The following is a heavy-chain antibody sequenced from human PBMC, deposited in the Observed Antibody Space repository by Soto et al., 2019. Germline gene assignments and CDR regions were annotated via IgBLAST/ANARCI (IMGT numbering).Heavy chain of an antibody. CDR1: GFTFSSYG. Sequence: GGSLRLSCAASGFTFSSYGMHWVRQAPGKGLEWVAVIWYDGSNKYYADSVKGRFTISRDNSKNTLYLQMNSLRAEDTAVYYCARVGGLVAPAAIRYYYGMDVWGQGTTVTVSS. V-gene: IGHV3-33*01. CDR2: IWYDGSNK. D-gene: IGHD2-2*02. J-gene: IGHJ6*02. CDR3: ARVGGLVAPAAIRYYYGMDV.